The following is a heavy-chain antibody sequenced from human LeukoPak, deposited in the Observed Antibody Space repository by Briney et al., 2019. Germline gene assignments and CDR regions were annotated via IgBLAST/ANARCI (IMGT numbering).Heavy chain of an antibody. CDR3: ARQEGVAATPNWFDP. CDR2: IYYSGTT. D-gene: IGHD2-15*01. J-gene: IGHJ5*02. CDR1: GGSISSSSYY. Sequence: PSETLSLTGTVSGGSISSSSYYWGWIRQPPGKGLEWIGTIYYSGTTYYNPSLKSRVTISVDTSKNQFSLKLTSVTAADTAMYYCARQEGVAATPNWFDPWGQGSLVTVSS. V-gene: IGHV4-39*01.